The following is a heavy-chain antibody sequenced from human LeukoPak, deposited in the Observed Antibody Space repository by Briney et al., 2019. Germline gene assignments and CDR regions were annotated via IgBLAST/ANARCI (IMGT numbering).Heavy chain of an antibody. J-gene: IGHJ3*02. CDR3: AKGSSSWYADAFDI. CDR2: ISGSGGRT. CDR1: GFSFSSYA. V-gene: IGHV3-23*01. Sequence: GGSLRLSCAASGFSFSSYAMSWVRQGPGKGLEWVSGISGSGGRTYYADSVKGRFTISRDDSKNTVHLQMNSLRAEDTAVYYCAKGSSSWYADAFDIWGQGTMVTVSS. D-gene: IGHD6-13*01.